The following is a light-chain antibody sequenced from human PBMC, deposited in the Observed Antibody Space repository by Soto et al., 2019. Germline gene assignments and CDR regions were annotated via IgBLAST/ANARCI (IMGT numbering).Light chain of an antibody. J-gene: IGKJ4*01. V-gene: IGKV1-39*01. CDR3: PQSYCTPLT. Sequence: DIQVTQTPSSLSAAVGDRVTITGRASQSISSYLNWYQQKPGKAPKLLIYAASSLQSGVPSRFSGSGSGTDFTLTISSLQPEDFATYSCPQSYCTPLTFGGGSMV. CDR2: AAS. CDR1: QSISSY.